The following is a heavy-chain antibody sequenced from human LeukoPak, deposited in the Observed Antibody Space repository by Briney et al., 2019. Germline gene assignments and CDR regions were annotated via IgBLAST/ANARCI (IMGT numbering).Heavy chain of an antibody. CDR3: AKTGGYCSGGSCYSDY. J-gene: IGHJ4*02. CDR1: GFTFSSYA. D-gene: IGHD2-15*01. CDR2: ISGSGDNT. Sequence: GGCLRLSCAASGFTFSSYAMTWIRQAPGKGLEWVSGISGSGDNTYYADSVKGRVTISRDNSKNTVYLQMSSLRVEDTAVSSCAKTGGYCSGGSCYSDYWGLGTLVTVSS. V-gene: IGHV3-23*01.